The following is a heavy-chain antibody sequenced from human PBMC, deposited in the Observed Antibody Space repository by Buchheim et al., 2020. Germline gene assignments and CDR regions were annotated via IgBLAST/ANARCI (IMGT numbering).Heavy chain of an antibody. V-gene: IGHV1-46*01. J-gene: IGHJ4*02. CDR1: GYTFTSYY. CDR2: INPSGGST. Sequence: QVQLVQSGAEVKKPGASVKVSCTASGYTFTSYYMHWVRQAPGQGLEWMGIINPSGGSTSYAPKFQGRVTMTRDTSTSTVYMELSSLRSEDTAVYYCARDRSFYDSKNGIDYWGQGTL. CDR3: ARDRSFYDSKNGIDY. D-gene: IGHD3-22*01.